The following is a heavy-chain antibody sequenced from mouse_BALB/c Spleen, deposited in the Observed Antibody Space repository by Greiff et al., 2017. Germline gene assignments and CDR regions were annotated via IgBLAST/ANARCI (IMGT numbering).Heavy chain of an antibody. Sequence: EVQLQQSGPGLVKPSQSLSLTCSVTGYSITSGYYWNWIRQFPGNKLEWMGYISYDGSNNYNPSLKNRISITRDTSKNQFFLKLNSVTTEDTATYYCARGTYYDAYWGQGTLVTVSA. CDR1: GYSITSGYY. J-gene: IGHJ3*01. CDR3: ARGTYYDAY. CDR2: ISYDGSN. V-gene: IGHV3-6*02. D-gene: IGHD1-1*02.